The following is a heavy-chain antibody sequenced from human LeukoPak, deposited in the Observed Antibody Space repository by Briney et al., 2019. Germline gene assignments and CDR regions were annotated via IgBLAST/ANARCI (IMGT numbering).Heavy chain of an antibody. Sequence: PSQTLSLTCTVSGASINSGYVYWSWIRQHPGKGLEWIGYIYDSGKTYYNPSLKSRVTISVDTSKSQFSLELTSVTAADTAVYYCARGRGKWGQGTLVTVSS. CDR1: GASINSGYVY. D-gene: IGHD3-10*01. CDR2: IYDSGKT. CDR3: ARGRGK. J-gene: IGHJ4*02. V-gene: IGHV4-31*03.